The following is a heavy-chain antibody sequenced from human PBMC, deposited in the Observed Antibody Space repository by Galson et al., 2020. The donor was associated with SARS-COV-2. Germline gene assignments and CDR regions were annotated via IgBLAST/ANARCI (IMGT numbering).Heavy chain of an antibody. CDR1: GGSISTDDYY. V-gene: IGHV4-30-4*01. CDR2: IHSTGNT. CDR3: ARTSSTGTREYYFGY. Sequence: SETLSLTCAVSGGSISTDDYYWTWIRQPPGKGLEWIGDIHSTGNTYYNPSLKSRVTTSIDTSKNQFSLKLTSVTTADTAVYFCARTSSTGTREYYFGYWGRNPGHRLL. J-gene: IGHJ4*01. D-gene: IGHD4-17*01.